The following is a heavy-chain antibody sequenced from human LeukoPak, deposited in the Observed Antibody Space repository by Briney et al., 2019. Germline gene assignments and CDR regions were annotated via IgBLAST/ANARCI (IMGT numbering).Heavy chain of an antibody. CDR1: GFTFSRYW. D-gene: IGHD3-22*01. J-gene: IGHJ4*02. V-gene: IGHV3-74*01. CDR3: AAMILGGRDY. Sequence: PGGSLRLSCAASGFTFSRYWMHWVRQAPGKGPEWVSRLSPDGSDRSYADSVQGRFTISRDNAKNTVYLQMNSLRSEDTAVYYCAAMILGGRDYWGQGTLVTVSS. CDR2: LSPDGSDR.